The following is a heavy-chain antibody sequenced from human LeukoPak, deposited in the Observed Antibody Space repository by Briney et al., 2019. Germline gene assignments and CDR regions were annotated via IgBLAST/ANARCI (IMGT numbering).Heavy chain of an antibody. D-gene: IGHD2-15*01. Sequence: PGGSLRLSCAASGFTFSIAWMTWVRQAPGKGLEWVSSISSSSSYIYYADSVKGRFTISRDNAKNSLYLQMNSLRAEDTAVYYCARDDPEASYCSGGSCYPKNNYYYYGMDVWGQGTTVTVSS. V-gene: IGHV3-21*01. CDR2: ISSSSSYI. J-gene: IGHJ6*02. CDR3: ARDDPEASYCSGGSCYPKNNYYYYGMDV. CDR1: GFTFSIAW.